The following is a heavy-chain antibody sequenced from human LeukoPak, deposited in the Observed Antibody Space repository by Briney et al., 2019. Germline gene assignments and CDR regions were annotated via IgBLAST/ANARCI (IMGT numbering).Heavy chain of an antibody. Sequence: AASVKVSCKACGYTFSSYGMSWVRQAPGQGLEWMGWVRPYSCSTRYAQYLQGRVTMTTDTSTSTAYMELRSLTSDDTAVYYCAREVWSGYYIDYWGQGTLVTVSS. CDR3: AREVWSGYYIDY. J-gene: IGHJ4*02. V-gene: IGHV1-18*01. D-gene: IGHD3-3*01. CDR2: VRPYSCST. CDR1: GYTFSSYG.